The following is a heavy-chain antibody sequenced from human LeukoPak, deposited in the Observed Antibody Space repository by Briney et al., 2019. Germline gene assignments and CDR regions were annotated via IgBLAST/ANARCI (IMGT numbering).Heavy chain of an antibody. D-gene: IGHD6-19*01. J-gene: IGHJ6*02. CDR1: GFTFSSYG. CDR2: IWYDGSNK. V-gene: IGHV3-33*01. Sequence: PGRSLRLSCAASGFTFSSYGMHWVRQAPGKGLEWVAVIWYDGSNKYHADSVKGRFTTSRDNSKNTLYLQMNSLRAEDTAVYYCARDCPYSSGWLNGMDVWGQGTTVTVSS. CDR3: ARDCPYSSGWLNGMDV.